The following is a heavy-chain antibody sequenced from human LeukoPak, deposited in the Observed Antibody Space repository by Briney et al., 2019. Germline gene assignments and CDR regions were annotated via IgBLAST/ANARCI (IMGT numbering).Heavy chain of an antibody. CDR1: GFSVSSNY. D-gene: IGHD6-6*01. V-gene: IGHV3-53*01. Sequence: HPGGSLRLSCAASGFSVSSNYMNWVRQAPGKGLEWVSVIYSGVSTYYADSVRGRFTISRDNAKNSLYLQMNSLRAEDTAVYYCASGNRYSSSFDSWGQGTLVTVSS. J-gene: IGHJ4*02. CDR2: IYSGVST. CDR3: ASGNRYSSSFDS.